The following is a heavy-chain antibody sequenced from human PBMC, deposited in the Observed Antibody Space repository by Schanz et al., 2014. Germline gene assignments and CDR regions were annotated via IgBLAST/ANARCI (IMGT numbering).Heavy chain of an antibody. Sequence: QVQLQESGPGLVKPSQTLSLTCTVSGGSVSSGGDYWSWIRQHPGKGLEWIGFISYSGSTYYNPALKSRVTISVDTSKNLFSLNLSSATAADTAVYYCARDRGHGDLPGDIWGQGTMXTVSS. V-gene: IGHV4-31*03. CDR1: GGSVSSGGDY. CDR2: ISYSGST. J-gene: IGHJ3*02. CDR3: ARDRGHGDLPGDI. D-gene: IGHD4-17*01.